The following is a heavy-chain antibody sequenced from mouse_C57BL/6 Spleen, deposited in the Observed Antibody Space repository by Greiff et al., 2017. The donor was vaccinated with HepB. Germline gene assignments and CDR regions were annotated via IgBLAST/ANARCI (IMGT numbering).Heavy chain of an antibody. CDR1: GYTFTDYN. D-gene: IGHD1-1*01. J-gene: IGHJ2*01. CDR2: INPNNGGT. Sequence: EVQLQQSGPELVKPGASVKIPCKASGYTFTDYNMDWVKQSHGKSLEWIGDINPNNGGTIYNQKFKGKATLTVDKSSSTAYMELRSLTSEDTAVYYCARSVIYYYGSSYGEYFDYWGQGTTLTVSS. CDR3: ARSVIYYYGSSYGEYFDY. V-gene: IGHV1-18*01.